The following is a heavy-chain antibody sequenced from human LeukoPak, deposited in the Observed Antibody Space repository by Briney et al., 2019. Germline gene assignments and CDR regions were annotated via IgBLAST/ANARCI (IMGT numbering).Heavy chain of an antibody. CDR2: IASKTDGGAT. CDR3: TTGIRGD. Sequence: GGSLRLSCSASGLTVTNAWMNWVRQAPGEGLDWVGRIASKTDGGATDYAAPVKGRFTISRDDSKDTLNLQMNSLKTEDTAVYYCTTGIRGDWGQGTLVTVSS. D-gene: IGHD3-10*01. J-gene: IGHJ4*02. CDR1: GLTVTNAW. V-gene: IGHV3-15*07.